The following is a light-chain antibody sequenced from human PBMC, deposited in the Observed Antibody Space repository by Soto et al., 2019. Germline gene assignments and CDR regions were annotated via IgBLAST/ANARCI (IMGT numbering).Light chain of an antibody. CDR3: LQHNSYPWT. CDR1: HSISSW. V-gene: IGKV1-5*01. Sequence: DIQLTQSPSSVSASVGDRVTITCRASHSISSWLAWYQQKPGKAPKLLIYDASSLQSGVPSRFSGSGSGTEFTLTISSLQPEDFATYYCLQHNSYPWTFGQGTKVDI. CDR2: DAS. J-gene: IGKJ1*01.